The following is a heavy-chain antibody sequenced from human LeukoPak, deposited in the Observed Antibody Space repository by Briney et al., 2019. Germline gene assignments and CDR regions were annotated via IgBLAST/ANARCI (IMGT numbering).Heavy chain of an antibody. J-gene: IGHJ4*02. D-gene: IGHD4-17*01. Sequence: GGSLRLSCAASGFTLSSYAMHWVRQAPGKGLEYVSAISSNGGSTYYANSVKGRFTISRDNSKNTLYLQMGSLRAEDMAVYYCARVDDYGLRYWGQGTLVTVSS. CDR2: ISSNGGST. CDR1: GFTLSSYA. V-gene: IGHV3-64*01. CDR3: ARVDDYGLRY.